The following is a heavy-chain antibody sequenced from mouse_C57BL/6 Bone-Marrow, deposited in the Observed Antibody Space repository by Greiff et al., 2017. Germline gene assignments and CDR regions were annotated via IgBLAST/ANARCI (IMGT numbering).Heavy chain of an antibody. CDR2: RDPENGDT. Sequence: VQLQQSGAELVRPGASVQLSCTASGFNIKDDYMHWVQQRPEPGLDWIGWRDPENGDTEYASKVQGKATITADTPTNTAYLQLSSLTSEDTAVYYWTALLRLARDYWGQGNTLTVSS. J-gene: IGHJ2*01. CDR1: GFNIKDDY. CDR3: TALLRLARDY. V-gene: IGHV14-4*01. D-gene: IGHD1-2*01.